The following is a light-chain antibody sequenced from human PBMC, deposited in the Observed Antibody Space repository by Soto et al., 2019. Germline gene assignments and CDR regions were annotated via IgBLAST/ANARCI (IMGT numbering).Light chain of an antibody. Sequence: DIQMTQSPSTLSASIGDRVTITCRASQSINSWLAWYQQKPGKPPKLLIYKASSLESGVPSRFSGSGSGTEFTLTISSLQPDDFTTYYCHQYNSYPWTFGQGTKVEIK. CDR1: QSINSW. CDR3: HQYNSYPWT. CDR2: KAS. J-gene: IGKJ1*01. V-gene: IGKV1-5*03.